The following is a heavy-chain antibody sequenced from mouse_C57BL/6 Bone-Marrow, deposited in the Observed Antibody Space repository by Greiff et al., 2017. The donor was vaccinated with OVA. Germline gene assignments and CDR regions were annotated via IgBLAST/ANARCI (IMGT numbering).Heavy chain of an antibody. CDR3: ARITTVVFDY. CDR1: GYTFTNYW. Sequence: VQLQQSGAELVRPGTSVKMSCKASGYTFTNYWIGWAKQRPGHGFEWIGDIYPGGGYTNYNEKFKGKATLTADKSSSTAYMQFSSLTSEDSAIYYCARITTVVFDYWGQGTTLTVSS. J-gene: IGHJ2*01. CDR2: IYPGGGYT. V-gene: IGHV1-63*01. D-gene: IGHD1-1*01.